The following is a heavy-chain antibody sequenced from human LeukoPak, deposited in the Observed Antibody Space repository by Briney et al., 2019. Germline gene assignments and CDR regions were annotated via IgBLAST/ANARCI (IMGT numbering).Heavy chain of an antibody. CDR2: IYYSGST. V-gene: IGHV4-59*01. CDR3: ASDRGDSSSWYGYYYYYMDV. D-gene: IGHD6-13*01. CDR1: GGSISSYY. Sequence: SETLSLTCTVSGGSISSYYWSWIRQPPGKGLEWIGYIYYSGSTNYNPSLKSRVTISVDTSKNQFSLKLSSVTAADTAVYYCASDRGDSSSWYGYYYYYMDVWGKGTTVTVSS. J-gene: IGHJ6*03.